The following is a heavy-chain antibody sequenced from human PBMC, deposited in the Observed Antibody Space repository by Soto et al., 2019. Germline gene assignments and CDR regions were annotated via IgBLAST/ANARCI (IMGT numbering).Heavy chain of an antibody. CDR3: GRLPRRDGYNPDAFHV. Sequence: KISCKGSGYIFTSDWLGWVRQMPGKGLEWMGVIYPGDSDTRYSPSFQGQVTISADKSISTAYLQWSSLKASDTAMYYCGRLPRRDGYNPDAFHVWGQGTMVTVSS. J-gene: IGHJ3*01. D-gene: IGHD5-12*01. CDR2: IYPGDSDT. V-gene: IGHV5-51*01. CDR1: GYIFTSDW.